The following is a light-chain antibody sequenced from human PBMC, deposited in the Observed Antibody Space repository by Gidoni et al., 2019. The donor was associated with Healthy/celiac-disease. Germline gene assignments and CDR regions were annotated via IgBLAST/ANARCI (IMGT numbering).Light chain of an antibody. J-gene: IGKJ4*01. V-gene: IGKV3-20*01. CDR1: QSVSSSY. CDR2: GAS. CDR3: QQYGSSPALT. Sequence: ETVLTQSPGTLSLSPGERATLSCRASQSVSSSYLAWYQQKPGQAPRLLIYGASSRATGIPDRFSGSGSGTDFTLTISRLEPEDFAVYYCQQYGSSPALTFXGXTKVEIK.